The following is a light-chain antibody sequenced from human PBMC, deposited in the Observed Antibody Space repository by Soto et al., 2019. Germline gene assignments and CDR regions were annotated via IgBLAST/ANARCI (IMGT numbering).Light chain of an antibody. V-gene: IGLV2-14*03. CDR2: DVS. J-gene: IGLJ1*01. Sequence: HSALTKPASVTGLPGQSITISCTRTSSDVGGYNYVSWYQHHPGKAPKLMIYDVSNRPSGVSNRFSGSKSCNTASLTISGLQPEDEADYYCSSYTTSNTRQIVLGTGTKVTVL. CDR1: SSDVGGYNY. CDR3: SSYTTSNTRQIV.